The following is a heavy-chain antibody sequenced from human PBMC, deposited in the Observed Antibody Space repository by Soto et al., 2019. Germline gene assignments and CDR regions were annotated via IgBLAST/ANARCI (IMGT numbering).Heavy chain of an antibody. CDR3: AQHSTGPPSNGMDV. CDR2: FDWDDDK. V-gene: IGHV2-70*13. D-gene: IGHD6-19*01. CDR1: GFSPSPSGMC. Sequence: VSCPTLVNPPQTLTLPCPFSGFSPSPSGMCVSWIRQPPGKALEWLALFDWDDDKYYSTSLKTRLTISKNTTKHLVVLTMTNMDPVDTATYYGAQHSTGPPSNGMDVWGQGTTVTVSS. J-gene: IGHJ6*02.